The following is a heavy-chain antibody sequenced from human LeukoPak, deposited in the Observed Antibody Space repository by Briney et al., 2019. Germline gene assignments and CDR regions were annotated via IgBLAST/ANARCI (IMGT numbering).Heavy chain of an antibody. CDR1: GGSISSSDYY. Sequence: SQTLSLTCTVSGGSISSSDYYWSWIRQPPGKGLEWIGYIYYSGSTYYNPSLKSRVTISVDTSKNQFSLKLSSVTAADTAVYYCARQGRRYGSGSYYRTWGQGTLVTVSS. D-gene: IGHD3-10*01. CDR3: ARQGRRYGSGSYYRT. V-gene: IGHV4-30-4*01. CDR2: IYYSGST. J-gene: IGHJ5*02.